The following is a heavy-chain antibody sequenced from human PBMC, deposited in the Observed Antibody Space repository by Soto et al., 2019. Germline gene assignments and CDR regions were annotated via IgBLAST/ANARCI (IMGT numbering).Heavy chain of an antibody. CDR3: AHRYDDGEMRF. V-gene: IGHV2-5*01. D-gene: IGHD3-16*01. CDR1: GFSLSTSGVG. CDR2: NYWNANK. Sequence: QITLKESGPTLVKPTQTLTLTCTFSGFSLSTSGVGVGWIRQPPGKALEWLALNYWNANKLYSPSLKSRLTLTEDTSKNQVVLTMTNMDPVDTATYYCAHRYDDGEMRFWGQGSLVTVSS. J-gene: IGHJ4*02.